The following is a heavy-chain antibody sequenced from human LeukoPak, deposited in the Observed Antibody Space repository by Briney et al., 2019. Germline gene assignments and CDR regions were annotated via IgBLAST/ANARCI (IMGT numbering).Heavy chain of an antibody. Sequence: GESLKISCKGSGYSFTSYWIGWVRQMPGKGLEWMGIIYPGDSDTRYSPSFQGQVTISADKSISTAYLQWSSLKASDTAMYYCARSTLGIGSRVDLDYWGQGTLVTVSS. CDR1: GYSFTSYW. V-gene: IGHV5-51*01. CDR2: IYPGDSDT. D-gene: IGHD7-27*01. J-gene: IGHJ4*02. CDR3: ARSTLGIGSRVDLDY.